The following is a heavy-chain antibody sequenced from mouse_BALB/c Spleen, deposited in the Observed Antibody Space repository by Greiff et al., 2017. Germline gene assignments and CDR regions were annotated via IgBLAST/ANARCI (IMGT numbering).Heavy chain of an antibody. V-gene: IGHV1S56*01. J-gene: IGHJ4*01. CDR2: IYPGNVNT. Sequence: QVQLQQSGPELVKPGASVRISCKASGYTFTSYYIHWVKQRPGQGLEWIGWIYPGNVNTKYNEKFKGKATLTADKSSSTAYMQLSSLTSEDSAVYFCARDVSLYAMDYWGQGTSVTVSS. CDR1: GYTFTSYY. CDR3: ARDVSLYAMDY. D-gene: IGHD6-1*01.